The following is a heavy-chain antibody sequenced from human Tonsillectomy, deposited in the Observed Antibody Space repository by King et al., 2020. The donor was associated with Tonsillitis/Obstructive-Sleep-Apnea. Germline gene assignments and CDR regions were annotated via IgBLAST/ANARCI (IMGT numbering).Heavy chain of an antibody. CDR1: GYTFTDFY. J-gene: IGHJ6*02. Sequence: QLQLVQSGAEVKKPGASVKVSCKASGYTFTDFYLHWVRQAPGQGLEWMAWINPNSGGTTYAQKFQGRVAMTRDTSISTAYMELNRLRSDDTAVYYCARGLRRGILPAAVSPFYGMDVWGQGTTVTVSS. CDR3: ARGLRRGILPAAVSPFYGMDV. V-gene: IGHV1-2*02. CDR2: INPNSGGT. D-gene: IGHD2-2*01.